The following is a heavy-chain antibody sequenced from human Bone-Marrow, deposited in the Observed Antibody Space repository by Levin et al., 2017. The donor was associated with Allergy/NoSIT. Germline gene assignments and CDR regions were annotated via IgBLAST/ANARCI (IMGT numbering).Heavy chain of an antibody. D-gene: IGHD2-2*01. J-gene: IGHJ6*03. CDR3: ARSYCSSTSCRYMGILYYYYMDV. V-gene: IGHV5-10-1*01. Sequence: GESLKISCKGSGYSFTSYWISWVRQMPGKGLEWMGRIDPSDSYTNYSPSFQGHVTISADKSISTAYLQWSSLKASDTAMYYCARSYCSSTSCRYMGILYYYYMDVWGKGTTVTVSS. CDR2: IDPSDSYT. CDR1: GYSFTSYW.